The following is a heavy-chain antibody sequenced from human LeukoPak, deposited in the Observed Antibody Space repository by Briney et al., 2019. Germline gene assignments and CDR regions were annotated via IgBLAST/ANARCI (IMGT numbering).Heavy chain of an antibody. CDR3: ARDGGYDYVWGSYRYNVDY. CDR1: EFTFSSYS. J-gene: IGHJ4*02. V-gene: IGHV3-48*02. D-gene: IGHD3-16*02. CDR2: ISSSSGTM. Sequence: GGSLRLSCAASEFTFSSYSMNWVRQAPGKGLEWVSYISSSSGTMYYADSVKGRFTISRDNAKYSLYLQMNSLRDEDTAVYFCARDGGYDYVWGSYRYNVDYWGQGTLVTVSS.